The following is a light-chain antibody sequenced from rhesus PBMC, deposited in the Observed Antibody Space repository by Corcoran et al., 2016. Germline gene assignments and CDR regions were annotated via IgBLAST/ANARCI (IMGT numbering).Light chain of an antibody. J-gene: IGKJ1*01. CDR2: YAS. V-gene: IGKV1S14*01. Sequence: DIQMTQSPSSLSASVGDTVTITCRESQGSSTYVAWYQQKPGKAPKPLIHYASNLESGGPSRVSGGGSWTDFTLTISRLQPEVFAIYYCPLHHSYPRSFGQGTKVEIK. CDR1: QGSSTY. CDR3: PLHHSYPRS.